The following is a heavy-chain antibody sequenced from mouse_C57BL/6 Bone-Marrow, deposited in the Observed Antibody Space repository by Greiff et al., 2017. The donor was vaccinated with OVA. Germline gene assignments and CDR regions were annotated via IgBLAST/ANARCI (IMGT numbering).Heavy chain of an antibody. CDR2: IYPRSGNT. CDR3: VNWDEFAY. Sequence: QVHVKQSGAELARPGASVKLSCKASGYTFTSYGISWVKQRTGQGLEWIGEIYPRSGNTYYNEKFKGKATLTADKSSSTAYMELRSLTSEDSAVYFCVNWDEFAYWGQGTLVTVSA. D-gene: IGHD4-1*02. V-gene: IGHV1-81*01. J-gene: IGHJ3*01. CDR1: GYTFTSYG.